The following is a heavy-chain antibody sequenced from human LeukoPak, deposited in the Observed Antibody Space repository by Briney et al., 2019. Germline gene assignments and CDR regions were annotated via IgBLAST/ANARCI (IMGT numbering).Heavy chain of an antibody. Sequence: SVKVSCKASGGTFISYAISWVRQAPGQGLEWMGGIIPIFGTANYAQKFQGRVTITADESTSTAYMELSSLRSEDTAVYYCNYYGSSGYYVLDYWGQGTLVTVSS. J-gene: IGHJ4*02. CDR1: GGTFISYA. CDR3: NYYGSSGYYVLDY. CDR2: IIPIFGTA. V-gene: IGHV1-69*13. D-gene: IGHD3-22*01.